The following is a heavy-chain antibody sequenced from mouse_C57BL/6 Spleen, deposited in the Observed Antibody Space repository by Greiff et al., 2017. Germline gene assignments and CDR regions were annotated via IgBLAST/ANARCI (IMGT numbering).Heavy chain of an antibody. D-gene: IGHD4-1*01. J-gene: IGHJ4*01. CDR1: GYTFTSYW. V-gene: IGHV1-64*01. Sequence: QMQLKQPGAELVKPGASVKLSCKASGYTFTSYWMHWVKQRPGQGLEWIGMIHPNSGSTNNNEKFKSKATLTVDKSSSTAYMQLSSLTSEDSAVYYCAAGTGYAMDYWGQGTSVTVSS. CDR3: AAGTGYAMDY. CDR2: IHPNSGST.